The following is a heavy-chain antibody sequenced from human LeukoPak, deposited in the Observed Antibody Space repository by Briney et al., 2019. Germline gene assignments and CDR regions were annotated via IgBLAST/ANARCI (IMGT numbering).Heavy chain of an antibody. J-gene: IGHJ6*02. CDR3: ARGHGAYSSVPYRYYGMDV. D-gene: IGHD3-22*01. CDR2: MYGGGST. V-gene: IGHV3-66*01. Sequence: GGSLRLSCAASGFTASDTYMTWVRQAPGKGLEWVSVMYGGGSTYYADSVKGRFVISRDSPTNTLYLQMNSLRAEDTAVYYCARGHGAYSSVPYRYYGMDVWGQGTTVAVSS. CDR1: GFTASDTY.